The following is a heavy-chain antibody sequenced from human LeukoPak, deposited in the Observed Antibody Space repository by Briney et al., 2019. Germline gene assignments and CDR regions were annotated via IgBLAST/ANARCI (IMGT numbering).Heavy chain of an antibody. Sequence: ASVKVSCKASGGTFSSYAISWVRQAPGQGLEWMGGIIPIFGTANYAQKFQGRVTITADESTSTAYMELSSLRSEDTAVYYCARDYSSIVVVPATFDPWGQGTLVTVSS. CDR1: GGTFSSYA. D-gene: IGHD2-2*01. CDR2: IIPIFGTA. CDR3: ARDYSSIVVVPATFDP. J-gene: IGHJ5*02. V-gene: IGHV1-69*13.